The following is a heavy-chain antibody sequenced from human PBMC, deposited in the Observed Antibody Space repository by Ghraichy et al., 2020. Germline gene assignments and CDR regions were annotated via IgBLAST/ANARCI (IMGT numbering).Heavy chain of an antibody. CDR2: VSASASTT. J-gene: IGHJ5*01. V-gene: IGHV3-48*03. Sequence: GGSLRLSCAASGFTFSTYEMNWVRPAPGKGLEWISYVSASASTTHYADSVKGRFTISRDNAKNSLYLQMSSLRAEDTAVYYCARDGVSSSNIWGHWFDSCGQRTRVTLSS. CDR1: GFTFSTYE. CDR3: ARDGVSSSNIWGHWFDS. D-gene: IGHD6-13*01.